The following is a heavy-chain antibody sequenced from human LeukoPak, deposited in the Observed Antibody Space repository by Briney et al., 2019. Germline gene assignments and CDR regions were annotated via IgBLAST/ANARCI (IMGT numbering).Heavy chain of an antibody. D-gene: IGHD5-18*01. CDR2: ISSSGSTI. CDR1: GLIFSGYY. Sequence: AGGSLRLSCAAPGLIFSGYYMGWIRQAPGKGLEWVSYISSSGSTIYYADSVKGRFTISRDNAKNSLYLQMNSLRAEDTAVYYCARGAGLWVYYFDYWGQGSLVTVSS. J-gene: IGHJ4*02. V-gene: IGHV3-11*01. CDR3: ARGAGLWVYYFDY.